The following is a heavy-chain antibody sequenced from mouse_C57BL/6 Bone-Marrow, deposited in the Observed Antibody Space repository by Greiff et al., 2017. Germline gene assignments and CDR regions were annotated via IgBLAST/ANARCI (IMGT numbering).Heavy chain of an antibody. D-gene: IGHD1-1*01. J-gene: IGHJ2*01. Sequence: QVQLQQPGAELVMPGASVKLSCKASGYTFTSYWMHWVKQRPGQGLEWIGEIDPSDSYTNYNQKFKGKSTLTVDKSSSTAYMQLSSLTFEDSAVYYCARGGDYYGSEYYFDYWGQGTTLTVSS. V-gene: IGHV1-69*01. CDR3: ARGGDYYGSEYYFDY. CDR2: IDPSDSYT. CDR1: GYTFTSYW.